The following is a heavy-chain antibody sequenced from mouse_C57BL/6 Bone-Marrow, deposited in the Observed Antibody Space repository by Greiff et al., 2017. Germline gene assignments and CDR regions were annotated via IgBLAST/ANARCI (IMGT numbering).Heavy chain of an antibody. CDR2: INPSTGGT. D-gene: IGHD1-3*01. CDR3: ARKVRRIFAY. J-gene: IGHJ3*01. CDR1: GYSFTGYY. Sequence: VQLQQSGPELVKPGASVKISCKASGYSFTGYYLNWVKQSPETSLAWIGEINPSTGGTTYNQTFQAKATLTVDKSSSTAYMQVKSLTAEDSAVYYCARKVRRIFAYWGQGTLVTVSA. V-gene: IGHV1-42*01.